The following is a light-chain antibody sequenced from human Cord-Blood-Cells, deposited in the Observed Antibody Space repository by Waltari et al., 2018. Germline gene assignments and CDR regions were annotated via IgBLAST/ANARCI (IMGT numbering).Light chain of an antibody. V-gene: IGKV3-11*01. Sequence: EIVLTQSPATLSLSPGERATLSCRASQSVSSYLAWYQQKTGQSPRLLSYDASNMATGIPARFSGRESGTDFTLTISSLEPEDFAVYYCQQRSNWPITFGQGTRLEIK. CDR2: DAS. CDR1: QSVSSY. J-gene: IGKJ5*01. CDR3: QQRSNWPIT.